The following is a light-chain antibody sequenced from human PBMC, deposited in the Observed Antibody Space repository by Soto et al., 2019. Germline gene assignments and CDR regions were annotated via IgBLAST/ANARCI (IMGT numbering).Light chain of an antibody. CDR1: QSISSH. J-gene: IGKJ4*01. V-gene: IGKV3-15*01. CDR2: RTS. Sequence: EIVMTQSPATLAVSPGERASLSCRASQSISSHFAWYQQTPGQAPRLLMFRTSSRATGFPATFSGSGSGTEFNPTISSLQSEALGVYYCHQYNNWPSATFGGGTKV. CDR3: HQYNNWPSAT.